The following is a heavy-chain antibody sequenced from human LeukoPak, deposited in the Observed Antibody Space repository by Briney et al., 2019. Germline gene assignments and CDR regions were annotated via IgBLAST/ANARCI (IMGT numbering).Heavy chain of an antibody. Sequence: ASVKVSCKASGYSFTGYFMQWVRQAPGQGLEWVGWINPNSCDTNYQGRVTMTRDTSISTAYMELSRLRSDDAAVYYCARRFYYAMDVWGQGTRVTVSS. D-gene: IGHD3-16*01. J-gene: IGHJ6*02. CDR3: ARRFYYAMDV. V-gene: IGHV1-2*02. CDR1: GYSFTGYF. CDR2: INPNSCDT.